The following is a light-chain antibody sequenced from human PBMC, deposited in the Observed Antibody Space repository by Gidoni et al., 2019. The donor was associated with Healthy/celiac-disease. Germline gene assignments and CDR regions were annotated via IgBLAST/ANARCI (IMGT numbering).Light chain of an antibody. J-gene: IGKJ3*01. CDR1: QSGSSS. Sequence: DIVLTQSPPTLSFSPGERATLSCSASQSGSSSFAWYQQKPGQPPRLLIYDASNRATGIPARCSGSGSGTDFTLTISSLEPEDFAVYYCQQRSNWPLTFGPGTKVDIK. V-gene: IGKV3-11*01. CDR3: QQRSNWPLT. CDR2: DAS.